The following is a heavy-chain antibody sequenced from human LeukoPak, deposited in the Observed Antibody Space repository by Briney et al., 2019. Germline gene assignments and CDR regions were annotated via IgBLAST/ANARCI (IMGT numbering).Heavy chain of an antibody. J-gene: IGHJ6*02. CDR1: GFTFSSYS. Sequence: GGSLRLSCAASGFTFSSYSMNWVRQAPGKGLEWIAYISTTSTTIYYAGSVQGRFTISRDNAKNSLYLQMSNLRAEDTAVYFCARGGGSDVWGQGATVTVSS. CDR2: ISTTSTTI. CDR3: ARGGGSDV. D-gene: IGHD2-15*01. V-gene: IGHV3-48*01.